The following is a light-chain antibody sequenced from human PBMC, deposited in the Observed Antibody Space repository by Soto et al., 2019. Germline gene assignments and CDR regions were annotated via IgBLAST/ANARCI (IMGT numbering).Light chain of an antibody. Sequence: QSFLTHSPSLSAAPGQKVTISCSGSSSNIGGNSVSWYQQLPGTAPKLLIYDDNKRPSGIPDRFSGSKSGTSATLGITGFQTGDEADYYCGSWDSSLSAYVFGTGTKVTVL. V-gene: IGLV1-51*01. CDR3: GSWDSSLSAYV. J-gene: IGLJ1*01. CDR2: DDN. CDR1: SSNIGGNS.